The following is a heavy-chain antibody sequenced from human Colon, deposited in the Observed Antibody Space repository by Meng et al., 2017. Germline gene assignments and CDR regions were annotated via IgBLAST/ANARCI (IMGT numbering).Heavy chain of an antibody. V-gene: IGHV1-46*01. CDR1: GYTFTSYY. D-gene: IGHD2-21*02. Sequence: ASVKVSCKASGYTFTSYYMHWVRQPPGQGLEWMGIINPSGASTSYAQKFQGRVTMTRDTSTSTVYMELSSLRSEDTAVYYCARGSNVVVTATYDAFDIWGKGTMVPSPQ. J-gene: IGHJ3*02. CDR3: ARGSNVVVTATYDAFDI. CDR2: INPSGAST.